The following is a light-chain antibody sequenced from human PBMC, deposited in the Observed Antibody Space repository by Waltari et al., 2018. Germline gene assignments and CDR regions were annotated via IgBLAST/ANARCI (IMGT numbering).Light chain of an antibody. J-gene: IGKJ4*01. Sequence: DIQMTQSPSTLSASVGDRVTITCRASQSISSWLAWYQQKPGKAPNLLIYKASSLESGVTSRFSGSGSGTEFTLTISSLQPDDFATYYCQQYHRYPVTLGGGTKVEIK. CDR3: QQYHRYPVT. CDR2: KAS. V-gene: IGKV1-5*03. CDR1: QSISSW.